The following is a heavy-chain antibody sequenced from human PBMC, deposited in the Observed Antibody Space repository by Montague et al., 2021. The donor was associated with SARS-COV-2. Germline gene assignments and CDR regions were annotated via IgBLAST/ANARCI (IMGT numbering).Heavy chain of an antibody. J-gene: IGHJ6*02. D-gene: IGHD6-13*01. Sequence: SETLSLTCTVSGGSISSSSYYWGWIRQPPGKGLEWIGSIYYSGSTYYNPSLKIRVTISVDTSKNQFSLKLSSVTAADTAVYYCARVGRQQLVRLYGMDVWGQGTTVTVSS. CDR2: IYYSGST. CDR1: GGSISSSSYY. CDR3: ARVGRQQLVRLYGMDV. V-gene: IGHV4-39*07.